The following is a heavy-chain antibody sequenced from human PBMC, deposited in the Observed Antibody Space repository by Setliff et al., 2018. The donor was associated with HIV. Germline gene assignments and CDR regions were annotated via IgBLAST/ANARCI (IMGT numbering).Heavy chain of an antibody. J-gene: IGHJ4*02. V-gene: IGHV4-59*08. D-gene: IGHD6-19*01. CDR1: GGPISSYY. CDR2: IYYSGRT. Sequence: SETLSLTCSVSGGPISSYYWSWIRQPPGKGLEWIGYIYYSGRTNYNPSLKSRVTISVDTAKNQFSLKLSSVTAADTAVYYCASQPAYSTDWYPPGYFDFWGQGTLVTVSS. CDR3: ASQPAYSTDWYPPGYFDF.